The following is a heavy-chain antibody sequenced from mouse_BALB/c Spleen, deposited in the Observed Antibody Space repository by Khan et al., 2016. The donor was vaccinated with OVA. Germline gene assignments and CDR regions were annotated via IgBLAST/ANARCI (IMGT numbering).Heavy chain of an antibody. CDR3: TRLAYYYNSERLDY. V-gene: IGHV5-6*01. CDR1: GFTFSTYG. J-gene: IGHJ3*01. CDR2: ISSGGSYT. D-gene: IGHD1-1*02. Sequence: EVELVESGGDLVKPEGSLKLSCAASGFTFSTYGMSWVRQTPDKRLEWFATISSGGSYTYYPHSVQGRFTISRDNAKNTLYLQLSSVKSEDTAMFYCTRLAYYYNSERLDYWGQGTLVTVSA.